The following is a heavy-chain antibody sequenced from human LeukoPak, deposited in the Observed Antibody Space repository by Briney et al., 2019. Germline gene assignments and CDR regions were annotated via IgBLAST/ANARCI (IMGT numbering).Heavy chain of an antibody. D-gene: IGHD6-25*01. J-gene: IGHJ4*02. CDR2: IDNSGSAT. Sequence: GGSLRLSCAASGFTFTDHYMTWIRQTPGKGLEWLSYIDNSGSATYYVDSVKGRFTISRDNTKKSLYLQMNNLRAEDTAVYHCARELSVHLRYNSGSYFDYWGQGALVTVSS. V-gene: IGHV3-11*01. CDR3: ARELSVHLRYNSGSYFDY. CDR1: GFTFTDHY.